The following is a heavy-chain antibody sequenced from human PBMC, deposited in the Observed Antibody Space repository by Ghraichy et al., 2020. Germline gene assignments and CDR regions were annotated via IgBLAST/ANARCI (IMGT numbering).Heavy chain of an antibody. CDR2: ISSSSSYI. V-gene: IGHV3-21*01. Sequence: GGSLRLSCAASGFTFSSYSMNWVRQAPGKGLEWVSSISSSSSYIYYADSVKGRFTISRDNAKNSLYLQMNSLRAEDTAVYCCARDKPQRGPRFYYGMDVWGQGTTVTVSS. J-gene: IGHJ6*02. CDR3: ARDKPQRGPRFYYGMDV. CDR1: GFTFSSYS. D-gene: IGHD6-25*01.